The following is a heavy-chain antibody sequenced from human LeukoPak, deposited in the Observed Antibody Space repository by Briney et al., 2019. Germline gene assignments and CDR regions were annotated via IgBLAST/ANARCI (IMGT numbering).Heavy chain of an antibody. Sequence: GGSVRLSCAASGFTFSSYWMHWVRQAPGKGLVWVSRINSDGSSTSYADSVKGRFTISRDNAKNTLYLQMNSLRAEDTAVYYCARVLRSWELLPEAGYWGQGTLVTVSS. V-gene: IGHV3-74*01. D-gene: IGHD1-26*01. CDR1: GFTFSSYW. J-gene: IGHJ4*02. CDR3: ARVLRSWELLPEAGY. CDR2: INSDGSST.